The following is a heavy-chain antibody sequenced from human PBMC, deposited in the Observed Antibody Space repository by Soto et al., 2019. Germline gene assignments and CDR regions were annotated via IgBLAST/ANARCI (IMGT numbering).Heavy chain of an antibody. V-gene: IGHV3-30-3*01. Sequence: LRLSGVASGFSFSSQAMHWVRQAPGKGLEWVAAISNDGNRQLYADSVKDRFTISRDNSRNTLDLQMNNLRTEDTGVYFCAIDIYSYGSLEITDFCGQGTMDPVSS. CDR3: AIDIYSYGSLEITDF. D-gene: IGHD5-18*01. J-gene: IGHJ3*01. CDR1: GFSFSSQA. CDR2: ISNDGNRQ.